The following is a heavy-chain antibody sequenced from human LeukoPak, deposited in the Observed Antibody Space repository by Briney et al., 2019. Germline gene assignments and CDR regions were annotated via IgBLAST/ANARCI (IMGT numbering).Heavy chain of an antibody. V-gene: IGHV3-74*01. CDR1: GFTFSSYW. CDR3: ARDQLEQPGGDAFDI. D-gene: IGHD1/OR15-1a*01. J-gene: IGHJ3*02. Sequence: PGGSLRLSCAASGFTFSSYWMHWVRQAPGKGLVWVSRINSDGSSTSYADSVKGRFTISRDNAKNTLYLQMNSFRAEDTAVYYCARDQLEQPGGDAFDIWGQGTMVTVSS. CDR2: INSDGSST.